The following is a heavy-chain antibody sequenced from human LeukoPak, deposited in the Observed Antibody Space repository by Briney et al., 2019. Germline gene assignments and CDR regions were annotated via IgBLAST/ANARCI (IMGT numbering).Heavy chain of an antibody. Sequence: PSETPSLTCTVSGGSISSYYWSWIRQPPGKGLEWIGYIYYSGSTNYNPSLKSRVTISVDTSKNQFSLKLSSVTAADTAVYYCARTITYYYDSSGYNWFDPWGQGTLVTVSS. CDR2: IYYSGST. V-gene: IGHV4-59*01. J-gene: IGHJ5*02. CDR3: ARTITYYYDSSGYNWFDP. CDR1: GGSISSYY. D-gene: IGHD3-22*01.